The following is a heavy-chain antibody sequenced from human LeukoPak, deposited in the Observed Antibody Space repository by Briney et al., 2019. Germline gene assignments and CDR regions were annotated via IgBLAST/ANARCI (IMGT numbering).Heavy chain of an antibody. CDR2: IQHSGST. CDR1: CGSISSNNW. Sequence: PWETLSLICPVSCGSISSNNWWSSVRQSPGKGLERIGEIQHSGSTNYNTSLKSRVTVSVDKSKNQFSLKLTSVTAADTAVYYCARSGGPHYDLWSVVWGQETLVTVSS. J-gene: IGHJ4*02. D-gene: IGHD3-3*01. V-gene: IGHV4-4*02. CDR3: ARSGGPHYDLWSVV.